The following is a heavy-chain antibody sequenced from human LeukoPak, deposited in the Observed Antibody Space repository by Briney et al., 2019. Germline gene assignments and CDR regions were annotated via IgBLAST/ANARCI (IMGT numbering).Heavy chain of an antibody. J-gene: IGHJ5*02. CDR3: ARGLTDDIFENWFDP. D-gene: IGHD3-9*01. V-gene: IGHV4-59*01. CDR2: IYYSGST. Sequence: MSSETLSLTCTVSGVSISSYYWSWIRQPPGKGLEWIGYIYYSGSTNYNPSLKSRVTISVDTSKNQFSLKLSSVTAADTAVYYCARGLTDDIFENWFDPWGQGTLVTVSS. CDR1: GVSISSYY.